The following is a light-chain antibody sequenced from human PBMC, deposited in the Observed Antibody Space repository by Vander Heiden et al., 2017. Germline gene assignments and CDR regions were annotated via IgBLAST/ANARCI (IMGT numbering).Light chain of an antibody. CDR1: SSNIGAGYD. V-gene: IGLV1-40*01. Sequence: QSVLRQPPPVSGAPGQRVSISCIGSSSNIGAGYDVHWYQQLPGTAPKVLIYGNINRPSGVPDRFSGSKSGTSASLAITGLQAEDEADYYCQSYDSSLSGWVFGGGTKLTVL. CDR2: GNI. J-gene: IGLJ3*02. CDR3: QSYDSSLSGWV.